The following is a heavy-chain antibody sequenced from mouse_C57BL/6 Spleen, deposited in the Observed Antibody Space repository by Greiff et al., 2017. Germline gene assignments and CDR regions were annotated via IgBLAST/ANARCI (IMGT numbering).Heavy chain of an antibody. V-gene: IGHV1-74*01. Sequence: QVQLKQPGAELVKPGASVKVSCKASGYTFTSYWMHWVKQRPGQGLEWIGRIHPSDSDTNYNQKFKGKATLTVDKSSSTAYMQLSSLTSEDSAVYYCAIEGYYDYDGLYYAMDYWGQGTSVTVSS. J-gene: IGHJ4*01. CDR2: IHPSDSDT. CDR1: GYTFTSYW. D-gene: IGHD2-4*01. CDR3: AIEGYYDYDGLYYAMDY.